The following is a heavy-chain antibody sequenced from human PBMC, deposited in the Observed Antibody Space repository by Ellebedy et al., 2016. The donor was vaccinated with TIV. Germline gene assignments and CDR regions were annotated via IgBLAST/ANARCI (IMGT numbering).Heavy chain of an antibody. CDR1: GFTFSSYS. V-gene: IGHV3-30*03. Sequence: GESLKISXAASGFTFSSYSMNWVRQAPGKGLEWVAVISYDGTNKYYADSVKGRFTISRDNSKNTLYLQMNSLRAEDTAVYYCAREKFDCWGQGTLVTVSS. CDR2: ISYDGTNK. CDR3: AREKFDC. J-gene: IGHJ4*02.